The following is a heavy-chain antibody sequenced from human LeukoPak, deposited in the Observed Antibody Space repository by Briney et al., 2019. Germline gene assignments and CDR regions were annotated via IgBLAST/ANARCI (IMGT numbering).Heavy chain of an antibody. CDR2: ISSSTNTI. D-gene: IGHD5-18*01. CDR1: GFTFSDNY. J-gene: IGHJ4*02. V-gene: IGHV3-11*04. Sequence: GGSLRLSCEASGFTFSDNYMSWIRQAPGKGLEWVSYISSSTNTISYADSVTGRFTISRDNAKNSLYLQMNSLRAEDTAVYYCARRATTERGVSYGLDYWGQGTLVTVSS. CDR3: ARRATTERGVSYGLDY.